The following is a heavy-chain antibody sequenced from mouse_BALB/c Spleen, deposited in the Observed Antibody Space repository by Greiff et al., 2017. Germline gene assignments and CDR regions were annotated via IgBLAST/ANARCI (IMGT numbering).Heavy chain of an antibody. D-gene: IGHD1-1*01. CDR1: GFTFSDFY. J-gene: IGHJ3*01. CDR2: SRNKAHDYTT. Sequence: DVMLVESGGGLAQPGGSLRLSCATSGFTFSDFYMEWVRQPPGKRLEWIAASRNKAHDYTTDYSASVKGRFIVSRDTSQSILYLQMNALRAEDTAIYYCARDYYYGSQGFAYWGQGTLVTVSA. V-gene: IGHV7-1*02. CDR3: ARDYYYGSQGFAY.